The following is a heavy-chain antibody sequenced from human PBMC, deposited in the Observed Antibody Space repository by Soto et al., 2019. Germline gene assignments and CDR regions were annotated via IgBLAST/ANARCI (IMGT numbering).Heavy chain of an antibody. J-gene: IGHJ4*02. D-gene: IGHD2-8*01. CDR2: IYYNGTT. V-gene: IGHV4-59*08. CDR3: ASHSGVAALGGLDH. Sequence: QVQLQESGPGLVKPSETLSLTCTVSGGSFTSDYWSWIRQPPGKGLQWIGYIYYNGTTNYNPPLKSRLTISQDTAKGQISLELTSLTAADAAVYYCASHSGVAALGGLDHWGQGTLVTVSS. CDR1: GGSFTSDY.